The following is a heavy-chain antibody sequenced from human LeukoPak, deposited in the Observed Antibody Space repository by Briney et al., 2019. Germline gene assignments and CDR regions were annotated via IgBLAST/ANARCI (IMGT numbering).Heavy chain of an antibody. CDR3: ARAPRYNWNGIDFDY. J-gene: IGHJ4*02. CDR2: IIPIFGTA. V-gene: IGHV1-69*06. Sequence: GASVKVSCKASGGTFSSYAISWVRQAPGQGREWMGGIIPIFGTANYAQKFQGRVTITADKSTSTAYMELSSLRSEDTAVYYCARAPRYNWNGIDFDYWGQGTLVTVSS. D-gene: IGHD1-1*01. CDR1: GGTFSSYA.